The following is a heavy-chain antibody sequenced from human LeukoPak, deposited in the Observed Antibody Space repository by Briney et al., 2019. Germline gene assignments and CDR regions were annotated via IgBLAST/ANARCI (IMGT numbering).Heavy chain of an antibody. CDR3: ARGDGDFDY. J-gene: IGHJ4*02. D-gene: IGHD3-16*01. CDR1: XXY. Sequence: XXYWSWIRQPPGKGLEWIGEINHSGSTNYNPSLKSRVTISVDTSKNQFSLKLSSVTAADTAVYYCARGDGDFDYWGQGTLVTVSS. CDR2: INHSGST. V-gene: IGHV4-34*01.